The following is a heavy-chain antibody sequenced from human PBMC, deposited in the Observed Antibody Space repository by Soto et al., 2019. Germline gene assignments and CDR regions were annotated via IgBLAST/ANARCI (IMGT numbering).Heavy chain of an antibody. D-gene: IGHD2-15*01. CDR2: IYYSGST. V-gene: IGHV4-39*01. CDR3: ARGTGRIVVVLAATEYYFDY. J-gene: IGHJ4*02. Sequence: SETLSLTXTVSGGSISSSSYYWGWIRQPPGKGLEWIGSIYYSGSTYYNPSLKSRVTISVDTSKNQFSLKLSSVTAADTAVYYCARGTGRIVVVLAATEYYFDYWGQGTLVTVSS. CDR1: GGSISSSSYY.